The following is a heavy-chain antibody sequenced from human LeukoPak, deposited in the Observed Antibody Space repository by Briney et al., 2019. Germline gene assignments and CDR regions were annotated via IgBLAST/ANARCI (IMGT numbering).Heavy chain of an antibody. Sequence: SETLSLTCAVYGGSFSGYYWSWIRQPPGKGLEWIGEINHSGSTNYNPSLKSRVTISVDTSKNQFSLKLSSVTAADTAVYYCARGLYYDYVWGSYCQRTLLDYWGQGTLVTVSS. CDR2: INHSGST. D-gene: IGHD3-16*01. V-gene: IGHV4-34*01. CDR3: ARGLYYDYVWGSYCQRTLLDY. CDR1: GGSFSGYY. J-gene: IGHJ4*02.